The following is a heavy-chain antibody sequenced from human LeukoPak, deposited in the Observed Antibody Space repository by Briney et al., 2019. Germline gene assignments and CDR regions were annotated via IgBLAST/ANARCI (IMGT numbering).Heavy chain of an antibody. CDR1: GFIFDDYA. D-gene: IGHD5-18*01. CDR3: AKDPSGDSFGSYGLDV. CDR2: ISYDGSNK. J-gene: IGHJ6*02. V-gene: IGHV3-30*18. Sequence: GGSLRLSCAASGFIFDDYAMHWVRQAPGKGLEWVAVISYDGSNKYYAASVKGRFTISRDNSKNTLYLQMNSRRPEDTAVYYCAKDPSGDSFGSYGLDVWGQGTTVTVSS.